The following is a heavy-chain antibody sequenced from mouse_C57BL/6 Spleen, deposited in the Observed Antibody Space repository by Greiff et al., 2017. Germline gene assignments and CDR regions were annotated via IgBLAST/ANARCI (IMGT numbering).Heavy chain of an antibody. V-gene: IGHV1-22*01. Sequence: SGPELVKPGASVKMSCKASGYTFTDYNMHWVKQSHGKSLEWIGYINPNNGGTSYNQKFKGKATLTVNKSSSTAYMELRSLTSEDSAVYYCARKWVITTVVAPMDYWGQGTSVTVSS. D-gene: IGHD1-1*01. CDR1: GYTFTDYN. CDR2: INPNNGGT. J-gene: IGHJ4*01. CDR3: ARKWVITTVVAPMDY.